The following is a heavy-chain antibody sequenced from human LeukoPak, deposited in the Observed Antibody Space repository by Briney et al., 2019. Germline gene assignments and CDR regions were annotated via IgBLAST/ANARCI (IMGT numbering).Heavy chain of an antibody. V-gene: IGHV3-30*03. CDR3: AGRAHHYYDSSGYDY. Sequence: PGRSLRLSCAASGFIFSSYGMYWVRQSPGKGLEWVAYVSDDGTRQYYADSVKGRLTISRDNSKNTLNLQMNSLRAEDTAVYYCAGRAHHYYDSSGYDYWGQGTLVTVSS. J-gene: IGHJ4*02. CDR2: VSDDGTRQ. CDR1: GFIFSSYG. D-gene: IGHD3-22*01.